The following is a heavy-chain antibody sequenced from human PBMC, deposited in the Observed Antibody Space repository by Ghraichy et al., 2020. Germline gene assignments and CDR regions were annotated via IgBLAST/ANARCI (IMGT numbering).Heavy chain of an antibody. CDR3: AKEGLGYCSSTSCYSLYYYCGMDV. CDR2: ISYDGSNK. Sequence: GGSLRLSCAASGFTFSSYAMHWVRQAPGKGLEWVAVISYDGSNKYYADSVKGLFTISRDNSKNTLYLQMNSLRAEDTAVYYCAKEGLGYCSSTSCYSLYYYCGMDVWGQGTTVTASS. D-gene: IGHD2-2*02. CDR1: GFTFSSYA. V-gene: IGHV3-30*18. J-gene: IGHJ6*02.